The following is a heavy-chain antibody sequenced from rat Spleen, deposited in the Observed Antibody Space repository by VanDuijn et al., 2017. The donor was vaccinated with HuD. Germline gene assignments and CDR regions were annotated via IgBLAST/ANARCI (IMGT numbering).Heavy chain of an antibody. J-gene: IGHJ2*01. D-gene: IGHD1-4*01. CDR3: ARRQYGYTDYFDY. CDR2: ISYEGSST. V-gene: IGHV5-29*01. CDR1: GFTFSDTG. Sequence: EVQLVESGGGLVQPGRSLKLSCAASGFTFSDTGMAWVRQAPTKGLEWVASISYEGSSTYYRDSVKGRFTISRDNAKSTLSLEMGRLRSEETATYYCARRQYGYTDYFDYWGQGVMVTVSS.